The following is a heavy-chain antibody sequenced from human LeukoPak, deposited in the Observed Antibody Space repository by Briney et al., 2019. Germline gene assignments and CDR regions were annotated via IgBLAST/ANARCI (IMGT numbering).Heavy chain of an antibody. CDR3: ARKGYSGYGY. CDR1: GGTFSSYT. Sequence: SVKVSCKASGGTFSSYTISWVRQAPGQGLEWMGRIIPILGIANYAQKFQGRVTINADKSTSTAYIERSSLRSEDTAVYYCARKGYSGYGYWGQGTLVTVSS. CDR2: IIPILGIA. J-gene: IGHJ4*02. D-gene: IGHD5-12*01. V-gene: IGHV1-69*02.